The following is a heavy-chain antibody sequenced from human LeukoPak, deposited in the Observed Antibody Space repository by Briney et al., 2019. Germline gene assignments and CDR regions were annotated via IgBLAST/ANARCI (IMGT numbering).Heavy chain of an antibody. J-gene: IGHJ4*02. CDR1: RLIWRDYG. D-gene: IGHD3-22*01. V-gene: IGHV3-30*04. CDR3: AREPYYYDRSGYLYYFDY. Sequence: RLCCDVSRLIWRDYGMRWAPHAQEKGLEWVAVISYEGSNQYYADSVKGRFTISRDNSKNTLFLQMNSLRAEDTALYYCAREPYYYDRSGYLYYFDYWGQGTLVTVSS. CDR2: ISYEGSNQ.